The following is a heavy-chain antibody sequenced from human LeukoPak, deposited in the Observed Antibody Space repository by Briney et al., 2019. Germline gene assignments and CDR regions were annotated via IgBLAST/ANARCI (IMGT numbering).Heavy chain of an antibody. D-gene: IGHD4-17*01. CDR3: ARDKYGDY. CDR1: GFTFSSYS. V-gene: IGHV3-48*01. CDR2: ISSSSSTI. Sequence: PGGSLRLSCAASGFTFSSYSMNWVRQAPGKGLEWVSYISSSSSTIYYAVSVKGRFTISRDNAKNSLYLQMNSLRAEDTAVYYCARDKYGDYWGQGTLVTVSS. J-gene: IGHJ4*02.